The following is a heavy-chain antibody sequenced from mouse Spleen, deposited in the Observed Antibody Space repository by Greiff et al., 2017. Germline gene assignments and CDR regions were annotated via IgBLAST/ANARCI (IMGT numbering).Heavy chain of an antibody. CDR3: ARGYYYDGSWFAY. D-gene: IGHD1-1*01. CDR1: GYTFTSYW. V-gene: IGHV1-7*01. CDR2: INPSSGYT. Sequence: VQLKESGAELAKPGASVKLSCKASGYTFTSYWMHWVKQRPGQGLEWIGYINPSSGYTKYNQKFKDKATLTADKSSSTAYMQLSSLTYEDSAVYYCARGYYYDGSWFAYWGQGTLVTVSA. J-gene: IGHJ3*01.